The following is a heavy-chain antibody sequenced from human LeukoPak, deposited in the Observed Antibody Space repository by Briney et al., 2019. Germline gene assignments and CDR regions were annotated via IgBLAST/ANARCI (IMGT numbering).Heavy chain of an antibody. Sequence: GRSLRLSCAASGFTFSSYAMHWVRQAPGKGLEWVASISYDGSNKYYADSLKGRFTISRDNSKKTLYLQMNSLRAEDSAVYYCAKDGALYGHADYWGQGTLVTVSS. CDR2: ISYDGSNK. CDR1: GFTFSSYA. D-gene: IGHD4-17*01. CDR3: AKDGALYGHADY. J-gene: IGHJ4*02. V-gene: IGHV3-30-3*01.